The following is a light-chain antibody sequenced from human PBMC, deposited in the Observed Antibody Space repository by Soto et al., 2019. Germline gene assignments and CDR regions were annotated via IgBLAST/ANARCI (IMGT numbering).Light chain of an antibody. CDR2: DAS. CDR3: QQRSNWPT. J-gene: IGKJ1*01. CDR1: QSVSSN. Sequence: EIVMTQSPATLSVSPGERATLSCRASQSVSSNLAWYQQKPGQAPRLLIYDASNRATGIPARFSGSGSGTDFTLTISCLEPEDFAVYYCQQRSNWPTFGQGTKVDIK. V-gene: IGKV3-11*01.